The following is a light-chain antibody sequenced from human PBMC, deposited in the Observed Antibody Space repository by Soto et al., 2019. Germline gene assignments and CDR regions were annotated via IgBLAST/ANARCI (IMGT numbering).Light chain of an antibody. CDR3: SSYTSSITLEKV. J-gene: IGLJ2*01. CDR1: SSDVGGYNY. CDR2: DVS. Sequence: QSALTQPASVSGSPGQSITISCTGTSSDVGGYNYVSWYQQHPGKAPKLMIYDVSNRPSGVSNRFSGSKSGNTASLTISGLQDEDDADYYCSSYTSSITLEKVFGGGTKLTVL. V-gene: IGLV2-14*01.